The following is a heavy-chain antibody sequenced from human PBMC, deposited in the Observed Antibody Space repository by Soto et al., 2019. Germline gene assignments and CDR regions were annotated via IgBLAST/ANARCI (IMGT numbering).Heavy chain of an antibody. D-gene: IGHD3-22*01. J-gene: IGHJ6*03. CDR3: ADSGSYTDV. V-gene: IGHV3-7*01. CDR1: GFTFSSYW. Sequence: EVQLVESGGGLVQPGGSLRLSCAASGFTFSSYWMTWVRQAPGKGLEWVANIKHDGSEKQYVDSVKGRFTISRDNAKSSLYLHMNSLRAEDTAVYYCADSGSYTDVWGTGTTVIVSS. CDR2: IKHDGSEK.